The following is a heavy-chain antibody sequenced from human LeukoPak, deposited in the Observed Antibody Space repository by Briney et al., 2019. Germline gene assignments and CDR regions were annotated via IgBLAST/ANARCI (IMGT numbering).Heavy chain of an antibody. CDR3: ASTGYSYGYYFDY. Sequence: SETLSLTCAVYGGSFSGYYWSWIRQPPGKGLEWIREINHSGSTNYNPSLKSRVTISVDTSKNQFSLKLSSVTAADTAVYYCASTGYSYGYYFDYWGQGTLVTVSS. D-gene: IGHD5-18*01. V-gene: IGHV4-34*01. CDR2: INHSGST. CDR1: GGSFSGYY. J-gene: IGHJ4*02.